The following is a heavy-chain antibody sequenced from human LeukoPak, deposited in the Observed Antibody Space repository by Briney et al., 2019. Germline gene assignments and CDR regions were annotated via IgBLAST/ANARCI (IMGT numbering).Heavy chain of an antibody. CDR3: ARDMSLLWFGDPFDY. Sequence: GGSLRLSCGASRFTFRSYSMNWVRQAPGKGLEWVSYISSSSTVIYYADSVKGRFTISRDNAKNSLYLQMNSLRDEDTAVYYCARDMSLLWFGDPFDYWGQGTLVTVSS. CDR1: RFTFRSYS. D-gene: IGHD3-10*01. J-gene: IGHJ4*02. V-gene: IGHV3-48*02. CDR2: ISSSSTVI.